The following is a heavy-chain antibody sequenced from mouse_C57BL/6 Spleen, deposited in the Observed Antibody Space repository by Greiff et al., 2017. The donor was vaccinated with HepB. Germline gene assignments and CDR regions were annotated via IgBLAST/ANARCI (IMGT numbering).Heavy chain of an antibody. CDR3: ARHAYYSNRGFAY. J-gene: IGHJ3*01. Sequence: EVKLMESGGGLVQPGGSLKLSCAASGFTFSDYYMYWVRQTPEKRLEWVAYISNGGGSTYYPDTVKGRFTISRDNAKNTLYLQMSRLKSEDTAMYYCARHAYYSNRGFAYWGQGTLVTVSA. CDR1: GFTFSDYY. CDR2: ISNGGGST. D-gene: IGHD2-5*01. V-gene: IGHV5-12*01.